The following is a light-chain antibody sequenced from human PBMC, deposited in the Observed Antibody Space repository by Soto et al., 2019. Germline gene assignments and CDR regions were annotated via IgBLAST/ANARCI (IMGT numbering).Light chain of an antibody. Sequence: QSALTQPPSASGSPGQSVTISCTGTSSDVGIYDYVSWYQQHPGKAPKLMIYEVTKRPSGVPDRFSGSKSGNTASLTVSGLQAEDEADYYCSSYARSNIVVFGGGTKLTVL. CDR2: EVT. CDR1: SSDVGIYDY. J-gene: IGLJ2*01. CDR3: SSYARSNIVV. V-gene: IGLV2-8*01.